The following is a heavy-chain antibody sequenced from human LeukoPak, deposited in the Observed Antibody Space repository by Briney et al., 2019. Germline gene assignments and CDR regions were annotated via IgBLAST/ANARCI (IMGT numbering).Heavy chain of an antibody. D-gene: IGHD3-22*01. CDR1: GYTFTGYY. J-gene: IGHJ4*02. CDR3: AKPHYYYDSSGYGY. CDR2: INPNSGGT. Sequence: GASVKVSCKASGYTFTGYYMHWVRQAPGQGLEWMGWINPNSGGTNYAQKFQGRVTMTRDTSISTAYMKLSRLRSDDTAVYYCAKPHYYYDSSGYGYWGQGTLVTVSS. V-gene: IGHV1-2*02.